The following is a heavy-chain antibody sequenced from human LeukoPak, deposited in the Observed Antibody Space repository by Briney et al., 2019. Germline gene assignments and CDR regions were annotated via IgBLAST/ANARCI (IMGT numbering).Heavy chain of an antibody. CDR3: AREVSAFDI. CDR2: IYYSGST. V-gene: IGHV4-59*01. J-gene: IGHJ3*02. CDR1: GGSIKNYC. Sequence: PSETLSLTCTVSGGSIKNYCWSWIRQPPGKGLEWIGYIYYSGSTSYSPSLKSRVTISVDTSKNQFSLNLSSVTAADTAVYYCAREVSAFDIWGQGTMVTVSS.